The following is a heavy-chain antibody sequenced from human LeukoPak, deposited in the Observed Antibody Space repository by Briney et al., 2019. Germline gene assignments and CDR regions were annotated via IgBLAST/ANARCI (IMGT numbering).Heavy chain of an antibody. J-gene: IGHJ5*02. CDR3: ARGRFPLYCGGDCYRAGWFDP. D-gene: IGHD2-21*01. V-gene: IGHV1-8*01. CDR2: TNPNSGNT. CDR1: GYTLTSYD. Sequence: ASVKVSCKASGYTLTSYDINWVRQATGQGLEWMGWTNPNSGNTGYAQKFQGRVTMTRNTSISTAYMELSSLRSEDTAVYYCARGRFPLYCGGDCYRAGWFDPWGQGTLVTVSS.